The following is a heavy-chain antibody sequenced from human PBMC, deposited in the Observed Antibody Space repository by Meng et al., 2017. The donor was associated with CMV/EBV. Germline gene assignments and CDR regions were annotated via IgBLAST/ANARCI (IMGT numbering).Heavy chain of an antibody. Sequence: LSLTCAVYGGSFSGYYWSWIRQPPGKGLEWVAVISSDGSKAYYADSVRGRFTISRDNSKNTLHLQMVSLRAEDTAVYYCARPYCTSPRCWLYYYGLDVWGQGTTVTVSS. D-gene: IGHD2-8*01. CDR3: ARPYCTSPRCWLYYYGLDV. CDR2: ISSDGSKA. CDR1: GGSFSGYY. V-gene: IGHV3-30-3*01. J-gene: IGHJ6*02.